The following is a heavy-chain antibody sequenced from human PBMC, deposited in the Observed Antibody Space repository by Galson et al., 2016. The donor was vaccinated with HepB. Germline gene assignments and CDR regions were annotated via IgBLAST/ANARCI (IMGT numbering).Heavy chain of an antibody. D-gene: IGHD3-22*01. CDR3: ARGTVYYYDSSGYRSYYYYGMDV. CDR2: INAGNGNT. Sequence: SVKVSCKASGYTFISYAMHWVRQAPGQRLEWMGWINAGNGNTKYSQKFQGRVTLTRDTSASTAHMEVSSLRSEDTAVYYCARGTVYYYDSSGYRSYYYYGMDVWGQGTTVTFSS. V-gene: IGHV1-3*01. CDR1: GYTFISYA. J-gene: IGHJ6*02.